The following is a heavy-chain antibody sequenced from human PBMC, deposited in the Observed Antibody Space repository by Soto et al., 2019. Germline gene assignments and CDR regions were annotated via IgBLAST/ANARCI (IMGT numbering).Heavy chain of an antibody. Sequence: QVQQVQSGAEVKKPGSSVKVSCKASGGTFSNYAITWVQQAPGQGLEWLGRIIPIFGTTNYATKFQGRVTITADEATTTAYMELSSLRSDDTAVYYCAKDGGREGYFGNWFDPWGQGTLVTVSS. V-gene: IGHV1-69*15. CDR2: IIPIFGTT. J-gene: IGHJ5*02. CDR3: AKDGGREGYFGNWFDP. CDR1: GGTFSNYA. D-gene: IGHD2-15*01.